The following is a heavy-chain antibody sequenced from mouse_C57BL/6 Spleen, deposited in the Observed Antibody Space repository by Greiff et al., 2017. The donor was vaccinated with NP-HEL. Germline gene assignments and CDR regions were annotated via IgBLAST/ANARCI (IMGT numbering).Heavy chain of an antibody. Sequence: QVQLQQPGAELVKPGASVKLSCKASGYTFTSYWMHWVKQRPGRGLEWIGRIDPNSGGTKYNEKFKSKATLTVDKSSSTAYMELRSLTSEDTAVFYCARAITTVVAGGYYFDYWGQGTTLTVSS. CDR3: ARAITTVVAGGYYFDY. V-gene: IGHV1-62-3*01. J-gene: IGHJ2*01. CDR1: GYTFTSYW. D-gene: IGHD1-1*01. CDR2: IDPNSGGT.